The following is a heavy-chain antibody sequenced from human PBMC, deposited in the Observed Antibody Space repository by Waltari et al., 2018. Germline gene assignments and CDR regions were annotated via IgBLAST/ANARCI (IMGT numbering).Heavy chain of an antibody. Sequence: QVQLKESGPGLVKPSGTLSLTCTVSGDSISNNFFWSWVRQSPGKGLEWIGQVHQSGRSNYNPSLESRVTVSMDTSKNQFSLKMTSVTAADTAIYYCASDRGRGLYLDSWGQGTLVTVSP. V-gene: IGHV4-4*02. D-gene: IGHD2-15*01. J-gene: IGHJ4*02. CDR1: GDSISNNFF. CDR2: VHQSGRS. CDR3: ASDRGRGLYLDS.